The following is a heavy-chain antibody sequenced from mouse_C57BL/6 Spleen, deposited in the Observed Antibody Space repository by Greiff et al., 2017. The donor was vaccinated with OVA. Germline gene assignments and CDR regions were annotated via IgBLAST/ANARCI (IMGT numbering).Heavy chain of an antibody. J-gene: IGHJ4*01. CDR2: INYDGSST. Sequence: EVKVVESEGGLVQPGSSMKLSCTASGFTFSDYYMAWVRQVPEKGLEWVANINYDGSSTYYLDSLKSRFIISRDNAKNILYLQMSSLKSEDTATYYCARDGGNWANYYAMDYWGQGTSVTVSS. CDR3: ARDGGNWANYYAMDY. CDR1: GFTFSDYY. V-gene: IGHV5-16*01. D-gene: IGHD4-1*01.